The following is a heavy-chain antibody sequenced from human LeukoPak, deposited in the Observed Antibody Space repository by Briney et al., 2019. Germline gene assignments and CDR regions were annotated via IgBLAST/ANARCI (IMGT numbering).Heavy chain of an antibody. CDR3: VRFENWNDPSGYQEY. D-gene: IGHD1-1*01. J-gene: IGHJ4*02. CDR1: GYTFSAYT. V-gene: IGHV1-2*06. CDR2: INSNSGGT. Sequence: ASVKVSCKASGYTFSAYTMYWVRQVPGRGFEWMGRINSNSGGTRYPQEFQGRVTMTRDASISTAYMELTSLKSDDTAVYYCVRFENWNDPSGYQEYWGQGTLVTVSS.